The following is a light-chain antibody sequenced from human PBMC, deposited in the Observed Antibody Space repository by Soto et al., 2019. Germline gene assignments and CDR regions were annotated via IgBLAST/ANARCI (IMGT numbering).Light chain of an antibody. CDR1: SSDVGDYNY. V-gene: IGLV2-11*01. CDR2: DVS. Sequence: QSVLTQPRSVSGSPGQSVAISCTGTSSDVGDYNYVSWYQHHPGKAPKLMIYDVSKRPSGVPDRFSGSKSGNTASLTISGLQAEDEADYYCCSSAGRYTEVFGGGTKLTVL. CDR3: CSSAGRYTEV. J-gene: IGLJ2*01.